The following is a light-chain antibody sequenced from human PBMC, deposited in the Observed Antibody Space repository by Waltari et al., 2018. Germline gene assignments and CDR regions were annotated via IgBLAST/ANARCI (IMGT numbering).Light chain of an antibody. CDR1: SSDVGGYNY. CDR3: SSYAISRPWV. V-gene: IGLV2-14*01. J-gene: IGLJ3*02. Sequence: QSALTQPASVSGPPGPSITISCTGTSSDVGGYNYVSWYQHHPGKAPKLMIYEVSNRPSGVSNRFSGLQAEDEGDYYCSSYAISRPWVFGGGTKLTVL. CDR2: EVS.